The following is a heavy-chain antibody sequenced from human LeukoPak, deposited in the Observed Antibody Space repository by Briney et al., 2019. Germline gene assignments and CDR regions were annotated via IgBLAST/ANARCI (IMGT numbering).Heavy chain of an antibody. CDR1: GGTFSNYA. J-gene: IGHJ6*03. D-gene: IGHD2-2*01. CDR2: IIPILGIA. CDR3: ASNNPQYCSSTSCYSSYYYYMDV. V-gene: IGHV1-69*04. Sequence: ASVKVSCKASGGTFSNYAISWVRQAPGQGLEWMGRIIPILGIANYAQKFQGRVTITADKSTSTAYMELRSLRSDDTAVYYCASNNPQYCSSTSCYSSYYYYMDVWGKGTTVTVSS.